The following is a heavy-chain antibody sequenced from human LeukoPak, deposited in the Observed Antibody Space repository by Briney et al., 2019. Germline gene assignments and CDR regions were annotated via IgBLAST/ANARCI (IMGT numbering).Heavy chain of an antibody. CDR3: ARGSSGAMAFNWFDP. V-gene: IGHV1-2*04. CDR2: INPNSGGT. J-gene: IGHJ5*02. Sequence: GASVKVSCKASGYTFTVYYMHWVRQAPGQGLEWMGWINPNSGGTNYAQKFQGWVTMTRDTSISTAYMELSRLRSDDTAVYYCARGSSGAMAFNWFDPWGQGTLVTVSS. D-gene: IGHD1-26*01. CDR1: GYTFTVYY.